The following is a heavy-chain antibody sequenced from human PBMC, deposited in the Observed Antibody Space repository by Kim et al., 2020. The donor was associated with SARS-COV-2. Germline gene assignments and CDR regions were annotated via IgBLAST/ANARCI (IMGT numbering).Heavy chain of an antibody. V-gene: IGHV6-1*01. CDR3: ARVASVHGGNFDY. D-gene: IGHD6-13*01. J-gene: IGHJ4*02. Sequence: YAVSVKSRITINPDTSKNHFSVQLNSVTPEDTAVYYCARVASVHGGNFDYWGQGTLVTVSS.